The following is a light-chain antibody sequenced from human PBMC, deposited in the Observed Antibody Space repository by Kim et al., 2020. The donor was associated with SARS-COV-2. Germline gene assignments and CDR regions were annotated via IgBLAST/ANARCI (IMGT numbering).Light chain of an antibody. CDR1: QSVLYRSNNKNC. CDR2: WAS. CDR3: QQYYSTPYT. Sequence: RATINCKSSQSVLYRSNNKNCLAWYQQKPGQPPKRLIYWASTRESGVPDRFSGSGSGTDFTLTISSLQAEDVAVYYCQQYYSTPYTFGQGTKLEI. J-gene: IGKJ2*01. V-gene: IGKV4-1*01.